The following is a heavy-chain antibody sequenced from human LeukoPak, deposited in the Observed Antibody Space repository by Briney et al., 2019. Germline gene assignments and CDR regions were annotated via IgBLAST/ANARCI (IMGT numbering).Heavy chain of an antibody. CDR3: ARDRLAVAYFDY. J-gene: IGHJ4*02. D-gene: IGHD6-19*01. CDR1: GFTFSSYS. CDR2: ISSSSSYI. Sequence: GGSLRLSCAASGFTFSSYSMNWVRQAPGKGLEWVSSISSSSSYIYYADSVKGRFTISRDNAKNSLYLQMNSLRAEDTAVYYCARDRLAVAYFDYWGQGTLVTVSS. V-gene: IGHV3-21*01.